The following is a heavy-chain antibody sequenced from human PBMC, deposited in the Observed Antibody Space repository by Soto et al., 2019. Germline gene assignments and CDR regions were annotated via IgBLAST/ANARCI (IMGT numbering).Heavy chain of an antibody. CDR1: GYTFKLYY. J-gene: IGHJ6*02. CDR3: TRGLDV. CDR2: INSNSGDT. V-gene: IGHV1-2*02. Sequence: QVQLVQSGTEVKRPGASVQVSCKTSGYTFKLYYIHWVRQAPGQGLEWMGWINSNSGDTYYAQAFQGRVTMTRDRSTTTVYMELSSLKSADTAVYYCTRGLDVWGQGTTVSVSS.